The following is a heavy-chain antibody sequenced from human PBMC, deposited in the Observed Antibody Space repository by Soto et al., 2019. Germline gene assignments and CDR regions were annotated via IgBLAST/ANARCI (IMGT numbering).Heavy chain of an antibody. CDR3: ASTGYSSSWYRDY. Sequence: SETLSLTCTVSGGSVSSGRYYWSWIRQPPGKGLEWIGYIYYSVSTNYNPSLKSRVTISVDTSKNQFSLKLGSVTAADTAVYYCASTGYSSSWYRDYWGQGTLVTVSS. CDR1: GGSVSSGRYY. J-gene: IGHJ4*02. D-gene: IGHD6-13*01. CDR2: IYYSVST. V-gene: IGHV4-61*01.